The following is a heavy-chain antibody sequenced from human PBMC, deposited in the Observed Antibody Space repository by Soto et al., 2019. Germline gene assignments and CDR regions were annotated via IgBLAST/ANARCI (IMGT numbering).Heavy chain of an antibody. CDR2: IYPGDSDT. D-gene: IGHD2-8*01. V-gene: IGHV5-51*01. CDR1: GYSFTSYW. J-gene: IGHJ6*02. CDR3: ARSYCTNGVCRPSYYYYGMDV. Sequence: GESLKISCKGSGYSFTSYWIGWVRQMPGKGLEWMGIIYPGDSDTRYSPSFQGQVTISADKSISTAYLQWSSLKASDTAMYYCARSYCTNGVCRPSYYYYGMDVWGQGTTVTVPS.